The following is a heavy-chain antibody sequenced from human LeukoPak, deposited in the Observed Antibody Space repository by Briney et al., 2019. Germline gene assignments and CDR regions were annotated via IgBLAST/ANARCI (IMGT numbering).Heavy chain of an antibody. CDR1: GGSISSYY. V-gene: IGHV4-59*01. D-gene: IGHD3-16*01. CDR3: ARESLGEFDY. CDR2: IYYSGST. J-gene: IGHJ4*02. Sequence: SETLSLTCTVSGGSISSYYWSWIRKPPGQGLEWIGYIYYSGSTNYNPSLKSRVTISVDTSKNQFSLKLSSVTAADTAVYYCARESLGEFDYWGQGTLVTVSS.